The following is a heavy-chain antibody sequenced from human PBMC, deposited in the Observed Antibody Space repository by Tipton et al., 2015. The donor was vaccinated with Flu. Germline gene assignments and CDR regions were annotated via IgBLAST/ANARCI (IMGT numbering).Heavy chain of an antibody. Sequence: LRLSCTVSGGSISSYYWRWIRQPPGKGLEWIGYIYYSGSTNYNPSLKSRVTISVDTSKNQFSLKLSSVTAADTAVYYCARELNYGMDVWGQGTTVTASS. CDR2: IYYSGST. V-gene: IGHV4-59*01. CDR1: GGSISSYY. CDR3: ARELNYGMDV. J-gene: IGHJ6*02.